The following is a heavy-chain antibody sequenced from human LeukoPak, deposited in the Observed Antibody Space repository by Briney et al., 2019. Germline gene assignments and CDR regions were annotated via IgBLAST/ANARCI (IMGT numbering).Heavy chain of an antibody. CDR3: ARVNWNYLAVDY. Sequence: PGRSLRLSCAASGFTFSSYAMQWVRQAPGKGLEWVAVISYDGSNKYYADSVKGRFTISRDNSKNTLYLQMNSLRAEDTAVYYCARVNWNYLAVDYWGQGILVTVSS. D-gene: IGHD1-7*01. CDR1: GFTFSSYA. CDR2: ISYDGSNK. J-gene: IGHJ4*02. V-gene: IGHV3-30-3*01.